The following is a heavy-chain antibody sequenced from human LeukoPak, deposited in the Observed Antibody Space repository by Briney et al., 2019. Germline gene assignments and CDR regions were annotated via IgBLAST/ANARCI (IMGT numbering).Heavy chain of an antibody. J-gene: IGHJ3*02. Sequence: GRSLRLSCAASGFTFSSYGMHWVRQAPGKGLDWVSSINSYSSDIYYADSVKGRSTISRDNAKNSLYLQMNSLRAEDTAVYYCARKRSPGAFDIWGQGTMVTVSS. CDR2: INSYSSDI. V-gene: IGHV3-21*01. CDR3: ARKRSPGAFDI. CDR1: GFTFSSYG.